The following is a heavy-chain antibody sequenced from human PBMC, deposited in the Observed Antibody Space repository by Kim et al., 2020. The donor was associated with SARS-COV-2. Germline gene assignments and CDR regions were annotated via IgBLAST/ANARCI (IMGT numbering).Heavy chain of an antibody. CDR2: IYPGDSDT. CDR3: ARAPSGTCSPYSFDS. V-gene: IGHV5-51*01. Sequence: GESLKISCKGSGYTFTSYWIGWVRQMPGKGLEWLGIIYPGDSDTKYSPSFQGQVTISADSSITTAYLQWSTLKASATAMYYCARAPSGTCSPYSFDSWGQGTLVTVSS. D-gene: IGHD1-26*01. J-gene: IGHJ4*02. CDR1: GYTFTSYW.